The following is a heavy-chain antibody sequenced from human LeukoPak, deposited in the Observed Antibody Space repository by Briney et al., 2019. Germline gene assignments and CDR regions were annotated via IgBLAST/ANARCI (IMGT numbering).Heavy chain of an antibody. CDR2: ISGSGGTT. V-gene: IGHV3-23*01. J-gene: IGHJ4*02. CDR1: AFTFSGST. D-gene: IGHD2-2*01. CDR3: AKDRGIVVVPTLFDY. Sequence: PPGGSLSLSCAAYAFTFSGSTMSWVRQAPGKGLEWVSGISGSGGTTRHADSVKGRFTISRDNSKNTLYLQMNSLRAEDTAVYYCAKDRGIVVVPTLFDYWGQGTLVTVSS.